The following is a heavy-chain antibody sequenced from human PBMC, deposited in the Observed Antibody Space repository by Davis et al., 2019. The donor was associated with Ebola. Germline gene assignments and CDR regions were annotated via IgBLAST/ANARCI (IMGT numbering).Heavy chain of an antibody. CDR3: ARDALEWLPPSLYYYYGMDV. V-gene: IGHV3-21*01. CDR1: GFTFSSYS. D-gene: IGHD3-3*01. CDR2: ISSSSSYI. Sequence: GSLRLSCAASGFTFSSYSMNWVRQAPGKGLEWVSSISSSSSYIYYADSVKGRFTISRDNAKNSLYLQMNSLRAEDTAVYYCARDALEWLPPSLYYYYGMDVWGQGTTVTVSS. J-gene: IGHJ6*02.